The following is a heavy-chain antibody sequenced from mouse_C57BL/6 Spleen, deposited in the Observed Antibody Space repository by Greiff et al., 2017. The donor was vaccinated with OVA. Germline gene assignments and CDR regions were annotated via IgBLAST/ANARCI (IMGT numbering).Heavy chain of an antibody. CDR1: GFTFSDYY. CDR2: INSDGSST. CDR3: ARAGTSDAMDY. Sequence: EVQVVESEGGLVQPGSSMKLSCTASGFTFSDYYMAWVRQVPEKGLEWVANINSDGSSTYYLASLKSRFIISRDNAKNILYLQMSSLKSEDTATYYGARAGTSDAMDYWGKGTSVTVAA. J-gene: IGHJ4*01. D-gene: IGHD4-1*01. V-gene: IGHV5-16*01.